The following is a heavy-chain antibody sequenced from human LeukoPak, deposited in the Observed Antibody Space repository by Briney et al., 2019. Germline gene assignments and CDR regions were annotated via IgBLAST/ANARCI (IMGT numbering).Heavy chain of an antibody. CDR2: IYSRGLTGGST. D-gene: IGHD1-26*01. Sequence: PSETLSLTCTVSGGSLSSYYWSWIRQPPGKGLEWIGYIYSRGLTGGSTNYNPSLKSRVTISVDTSKNQFSLKLSSVTAADTAVYYCARDQEYSGSYYRYFDYWGQGALVTVSS. CDR1: GGSLSSYY. V-gene: IGHV4-59*01. CDR3: ARDQEYSGSYYRYFDY. J-gene: IGHJ4*02.